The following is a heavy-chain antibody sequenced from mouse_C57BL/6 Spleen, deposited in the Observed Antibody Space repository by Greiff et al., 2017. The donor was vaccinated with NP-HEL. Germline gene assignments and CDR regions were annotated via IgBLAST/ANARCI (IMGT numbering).Heavy chain of an antibody. CDR3: ARGNSNEGRWYFDV. D-gene: IGHD2-5*01. J-gene: IGHJ1*03. V-gene: IGHV1-39*01. CDR2: INPNYGTT. Sequence: VQLKQSGPELVKPGASVKISCKASGYSFTDYNMNWVKQSNGKSLEWIGVINPNYGTTSYNQKFKGKATLTVDQSSSTAYMQLNSLTSEDSAVYYCARGNSNEGRWYFDVWGTGTTVTVSS. CDR1: GYSFTDYN.